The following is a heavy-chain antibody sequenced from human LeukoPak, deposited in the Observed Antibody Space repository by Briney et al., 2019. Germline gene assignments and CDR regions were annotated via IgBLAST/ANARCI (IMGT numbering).Heavy chain of an antibody. V-gene: IGHV3-30*03. CDR3: ASEIIFGSFDY. J-gene: IGHJ4*02. CDR2: ISYDGSNK. Sequence: PGRSLRLSCAASGFTFSSYGMHWVRQAPGKWLEWVAVISYDGSNKYYADSVKGRFTISRDNSKNTLYLQMNSLRAEDTAVYYCASEIIFGSFDYWGQGTLVTVSS. CDR1: GFTFSSYG. D-gene: IGHD3-3*01.